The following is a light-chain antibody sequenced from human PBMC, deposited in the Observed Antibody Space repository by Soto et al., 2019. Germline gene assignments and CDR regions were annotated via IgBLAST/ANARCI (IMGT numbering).Light chain of an antibody. CDR2: KAS. CDR3: QHYTCQSEA. CDR1: QTISSW. V-gene: IGKV1-5*03. J-gene: IGKJ1*01. Sequence: DIQMTQSPSTLSGSVGDRVTITCRASQTISSWLAWYQQKPGKAPKLLIYKASTLKSGVPSRFSGSGSGTEFTLTITSMQTDPSANYYCQHYTCQSEAFGQGTKVDIK.